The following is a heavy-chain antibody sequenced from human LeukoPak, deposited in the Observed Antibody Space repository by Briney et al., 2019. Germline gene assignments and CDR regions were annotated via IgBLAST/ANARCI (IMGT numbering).Heavy chain of an antibody. V-gene: IGHV4-59*01. CDR3: ARARGYSSGWDPYYFDY. CDR2: IYYSGST. CDR1: GGSISSYY. J-gene: IGHJ4*02. Sequence: SETLSLACTVSGGSISSYYGNSVRQPPGKGLEWIGYIYYSGSTNYNPSLKSRVTISVDTSKNQFSLKLSSVTAADTAVYYCARARGYSSGWDPYYFDYWGQGTLVTVSS. D-gene: IGHD6-19*01.